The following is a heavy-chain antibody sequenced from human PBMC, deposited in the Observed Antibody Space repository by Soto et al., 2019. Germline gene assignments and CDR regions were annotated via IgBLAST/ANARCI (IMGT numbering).Heavy chain of an antibody. J-gene: IGHJ2*01. D-gene: IGHD3-16*02. CDR1: GFTFDAYA. CDR3: AKHTGLYYWYFDL. CDR2: ISWNSGSI. Sequence: EVQLVESRGGLVQPGRALRLSCAAAGFTFDAYAMHWVRQAPGKGLEWVSGISWNSGSIGYADSVKGRFTISRDNAKNSLYLQMNSLRAEDTALYYCAKHTGLYYWYFDLCGRGTLVTVSS. V-gene: IGHV3-9*01.